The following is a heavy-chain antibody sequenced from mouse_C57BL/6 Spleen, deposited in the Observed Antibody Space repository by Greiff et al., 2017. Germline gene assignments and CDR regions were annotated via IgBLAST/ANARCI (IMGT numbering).Heavy chain of an antibody. CDR2: INYVGSST. CDR3: ASDEVWYWYFDV. D-gene: IGHD2-10*02. V-gene: IGHV5-16*01. J-gene: IGHJ1*03. CDR1: GFTFSDYY. Sequence: EVKLVESEGGLVQPGSSMKLSCTASGFTFSDYYMAWVRQVPEKGLEWVANINYVGSSTYYLDTLKGLFTISRDNAKNILYLQMSSLKSEDTATYYCASDEVWYWYFDVWGTGTTVTVSS.